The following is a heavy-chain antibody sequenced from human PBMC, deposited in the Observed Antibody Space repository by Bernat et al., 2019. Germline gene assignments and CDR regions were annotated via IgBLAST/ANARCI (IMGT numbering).Heavy chain of an antibody. J-gene: IGHJ6*02. D-gene: IGHD6-19*01. CDR2: ISYDGSNK. Sequence: QVQLVESGGGVVQPGRSLRLSCAASGFTFSSYGMHWVRQAPGKGLEWAAIISYDGSNKYYADSVKGRFTISRDNSKNPLYLQMNSLRAEDTAVYYCAKEGGYSSGWYNSDYYYGMDVWGQGTTVTVSS. V-gene: IGHV3-30*18. CDR1: GFTFSSYG. CDR3: AKEGGYSSGWYNSDYYYGMDV.